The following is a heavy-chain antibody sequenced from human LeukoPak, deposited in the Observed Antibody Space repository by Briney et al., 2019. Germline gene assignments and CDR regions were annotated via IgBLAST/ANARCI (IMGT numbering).Heavy chain of an antibody. CDR1: GFTFSSSW. CDR2: MNSDGSIT. J-gene: IGHJ4*02. V-gene: IGHV3-74*01. D-gene: IGHD3-3*01. CDR3: VRTLFGVGDN. Sequence: GGSLRLSCAASGFTFSSSWMHWVRQVPGKGLVWVSRMNSDGSITNYADSVKGRFTISRDNAKNTLYLQMNSLRADDTAVYYCVRTLFGVGDNWGQGTLVTVSS.